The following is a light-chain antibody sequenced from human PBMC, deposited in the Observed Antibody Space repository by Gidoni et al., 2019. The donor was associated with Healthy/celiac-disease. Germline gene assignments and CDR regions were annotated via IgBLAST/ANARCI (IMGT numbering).Light chain of an antibody. CDR3: QQDYSTPLT. CDR2: WAS. V-gene: IGKV4-1*01. CDR1: QSVLYSSNNKNY. J-gene: IGKJ4*01. Sequence: DIVMTQSPDSLAVSLGERATINCKSSQSVLYSSNNKNYLAWYQQKPGQPPKLPIYWASTRESGVPDRFSGSGSGTEFTLTISSLQAEDVAVYYCQQDYSTPLTFXGXTKVEIK.